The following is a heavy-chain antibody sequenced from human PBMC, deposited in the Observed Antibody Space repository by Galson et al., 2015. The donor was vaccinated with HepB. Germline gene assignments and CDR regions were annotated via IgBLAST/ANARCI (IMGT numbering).Heavy chain of an antibody. V-gene: IGHV1-18*01. J-gene: IGHJ4*02. CDR2: ISGYNGNT. D-gene: IGHD5-18*01. Sequence: SVKVSCKASGYTFTSHGITWVRQAPGQGLEWIGWISGYNGNTYYAQKFQDRVTMTTDTSTSTAYMELRSLRSDDTAVYYCARDPPSGYSYGYYFDYWGQGTLVTVSS. CDR1: GYTFTSHG. CDR3: ARDPPSGYSYGYYFDY.